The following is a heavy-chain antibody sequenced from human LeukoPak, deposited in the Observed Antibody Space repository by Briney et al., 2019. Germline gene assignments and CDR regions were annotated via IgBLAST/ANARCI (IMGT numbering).Heavy chain of an antibody. J-gene: IGHJ3*02. CDR2: IYYSGST. CDR3: ARDRGVQLWRNDAFDI. CDR1: GGSISSGGYY. V-gene: IGHV4-31*03. Sequence: SETLSLTCTVSGGSISSGGYYWSWIRQHPGKGLEWIGYIYYSGSTYYNPSLKSRVTISVDTSKNQFSLKLSSVTAAATAVYYCARDRGVQLWRNDAFDIWGQGTMVTVSS. D-gene: IGHD5-18*01.